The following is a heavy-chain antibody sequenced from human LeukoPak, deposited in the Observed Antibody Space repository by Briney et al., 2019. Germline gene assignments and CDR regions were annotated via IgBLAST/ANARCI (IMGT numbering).Heavy chain of an antibody. D-gene: IGHD2-2*02. Sequence: SETLSVTCAVYGGSFSGYYWSCIRQPPGKGLEWIGEINHSGSTNYNPSLKSRVTISVDTSKNQFSLKLSSVTAADTAAYYCARATYCSSTSCYMGKRNFEYWGQGTLVTVSS. CDR2: INHSGST. CDR1: GGSFSGYY. CDR3: ARATYCSSTSCYMGKRNFEY. V-gene: IGHV4-34*01. J-gene: IGHJ4*02.